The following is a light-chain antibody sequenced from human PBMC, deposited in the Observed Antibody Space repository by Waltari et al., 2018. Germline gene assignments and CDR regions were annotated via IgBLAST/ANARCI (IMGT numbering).Light chain of an antibody. CDR2: GAS. Sequence: EIVMMQSPATLSVSPGERATLSCRASQSINDKLAWYQQRPGQAPRLLIYGASTRATDIPARFSGSGSGTEFTLTISSLQSEDLAVYFCQQYYSWPPYTFGQGTKLEIK. CDR1: QSINDK. CDR3: QQYYSWPPYT. J-gene: IGKJ2*01. V-gene: IGKV3-15*01.